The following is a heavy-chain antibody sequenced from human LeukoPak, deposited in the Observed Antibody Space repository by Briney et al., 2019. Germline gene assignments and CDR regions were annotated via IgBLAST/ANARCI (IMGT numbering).Heavy chain of an antibody. CDR2: ITWNSNKI. Sequence: GGSLRLSCAASGFTFDDYAMHWVRQAPGKGLEWVADITWNSNKIGYVDSVKGRFTISRDNAKNSLYLQMNSLRVEDTALYYCTNLPAWGQGTLVTVS. J-gene: IGHJ5*02. V-gene: IGHV3-9*01. CDR1: GFTFDDYA. CDR3: TNLPA.